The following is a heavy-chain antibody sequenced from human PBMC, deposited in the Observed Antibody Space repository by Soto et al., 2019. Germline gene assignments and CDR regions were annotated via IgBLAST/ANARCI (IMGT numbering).Heavy chain of an antibody. V-gene: IGHV3-23*01. CDR1: VFTFRNYA. J-gene: IGHJ6*01. D-gene: IGHD2-2*01. CDR2: ISGNGGDI. Sequence: PVGSLRLSCASSVFTFRNYAMSCVRHAPGKWLEWVSRISGNGGDINYADSVKGRFTISRDNSKNTLYLQMNSLRAEDTAVYYCAKRGDIVEVSRTFVRYGMDVWGQGTTVTVS. CDR3: AKRGDIVEVSRTFVRYGMDV.